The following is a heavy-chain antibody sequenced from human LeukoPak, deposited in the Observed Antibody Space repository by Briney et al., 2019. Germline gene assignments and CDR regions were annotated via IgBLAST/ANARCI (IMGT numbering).Heavy chain of an antibody. D-gene: IGHD3-9*01. J-gene: IGHJ5*02. CDR3: AREGYFGPFDP. V-gene: IGHV4-34*01. Sequence: SETLSLTCAVYGGSFSGYYWSWIRQPPGKGLEWIGEINHSGSTNYNPSLKSRVTISVDTSKNQFSLKLSSVTAADTAVYYCAREGYFGPFDPWGQGTLVTVSS. CDR1: GGSFSGYY. CDR2: INHSGST.